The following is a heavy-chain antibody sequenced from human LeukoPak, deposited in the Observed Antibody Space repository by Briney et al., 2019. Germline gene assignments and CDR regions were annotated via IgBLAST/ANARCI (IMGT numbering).Heavy chain of an antibody. V-gene: IGHV3-23*01. J-gene: IGHJ4*02. Sequence: GGSLRLSCAASGFTFSSYWMSWVRQAPGKGLEWVSSISGSGVYTHYADSVRGRSTISRDTSKNTLYLQMNSLRAEDTAVYYCARGAPRPFWGQGTLVTVSS. D-gene: IGHD6-6*01. CDR2: ISGSGVYT. CDR1: GFTFSSYW. CDR3: ARGAPRPF.